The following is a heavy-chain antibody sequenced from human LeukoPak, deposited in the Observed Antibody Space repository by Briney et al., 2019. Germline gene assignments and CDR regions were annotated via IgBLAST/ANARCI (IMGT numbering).Heavy chain of an antibody. V-gene: IGHV3-30*18. D-gene: IGHD3-9*01. CDR1: GFTFSSYG. J-gene: IGHJ4*02. Sequence: PGRSLRLSCAASGFTFSSYGMHWVRQAPGKGLEWVAVMSYEGTNRYYADSVKGRFTISRDNSKNTLYLLMNSLRAEDTAVYYCAKDVERLDYFDYWGQGTLVTVSS. CDR2: MSYEGTNR. CDR3: AKDVERLDYFDY.